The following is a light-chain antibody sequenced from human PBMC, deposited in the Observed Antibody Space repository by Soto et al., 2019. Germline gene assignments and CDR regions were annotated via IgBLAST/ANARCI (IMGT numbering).Light chain of an antibody. CDR3: QQHSAWPLN. J-gene: IGKJ4*01. V-gene: IGKV3D-15*01. CDR1: QILRSTY. Sequence: EIVMTQSPATLSVSPGESDTLSCRASQILRSTYLAWYQQKPGQAPRVLIYGISNRATGIPDRFSGSGSGTEFTLTISSLPSEDAAVDFCQQHSAWPLNCGGGTKVVIK. CDR2: GIS.